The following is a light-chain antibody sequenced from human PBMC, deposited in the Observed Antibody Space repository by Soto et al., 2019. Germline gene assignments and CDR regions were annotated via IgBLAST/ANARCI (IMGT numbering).Light chain of an antibody. CDR2: AAS. Sequence: DIQLTQSPSSLSAYVGDRVTITCRASQTISHYLQWYQQKPGRAPKALIHAASRLQSGVPSRFSGSGSGTDLNHTISSLQPEDSATYFCQQSYTPPITFGQGTRLEIK. CDR1: QTISHY. CDR3: QQSYTPPIT. V-gene: IGKV1-39*01. J-gene: IGKJ5*01.